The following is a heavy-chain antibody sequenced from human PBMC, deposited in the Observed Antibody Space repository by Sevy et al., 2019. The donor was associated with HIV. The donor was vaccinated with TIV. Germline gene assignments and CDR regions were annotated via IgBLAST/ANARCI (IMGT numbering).Heavy chain of an antibody. D-gene: IGHD1-26*01. CDR3: ARFFQRELLDAFDI. J-gene: IGHJ3*02. V-gene: IGHV4-39*01. Sequence: SETLSLTCTVSSGSISSSSYYWGWIRQPPGKGLEWIGTIYYSGSTYYNPSLKSRVTISVDTSKNQFSLKLSSVTAADTAVYYCARFFQRELLDAFDIWGQGTMVTVSS. CDR2: IYYSGST. CDR1: SGSISSSSYY.